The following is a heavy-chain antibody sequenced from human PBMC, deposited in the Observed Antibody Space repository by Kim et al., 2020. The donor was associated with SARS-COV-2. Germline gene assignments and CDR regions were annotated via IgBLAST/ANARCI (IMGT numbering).Heavy chain of an antibody. CDR3: SRACLYYYGSGSYRTYYDG. J-gene: IGHJ6*01. CDR1: GYTFTSYD. D-gene: IGHD3-10*01. CDR2: MNPNSGNT. Sequence: SVKVSCKASGYTFTSYDINWVRQATGQGLEWMGWMNPNSGNTGYAQKFQGRVTMTRNTSISKAHMELSSLSSADTAVYYCSRACLYYYGSGSYRTYYDG. V-gene: IGHV1-8*01.